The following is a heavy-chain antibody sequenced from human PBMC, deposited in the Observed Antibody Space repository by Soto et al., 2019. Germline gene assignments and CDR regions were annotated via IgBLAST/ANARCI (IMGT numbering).Heavy chain of an antibody. D-gene: IGHD2-21*02. CDR2: IYYSGST. V-gene: IGHV4-31*03. CDR1: GGSISSGGYY. Sequence: SETLFLTCTVSGGSISSGGYYWSWIRQHPGKGLEWIGYIYYSGSTYYNPSLKSRVTISVDTSKNQFSLKLSSVTAADTAVYYCARDRVVTATFDYWGQGTLVTVSS. J-gene: IGHJ4*02. CDR3: ARDRVVTATFDY.